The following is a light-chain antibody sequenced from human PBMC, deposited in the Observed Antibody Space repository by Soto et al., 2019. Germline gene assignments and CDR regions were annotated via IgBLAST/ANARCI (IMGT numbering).Light chain of an antibody. J-gene: IGKJ4*02. CDR2: DAS. CDR1: QTIDDH. V-gene: IGKV3-11*01. CDR3: QQRSNWPPGT. Sequence: EVVLTQSPATLSLSPGERAILTCWASQTIDDHLAWYHQKPGQAPRLLIYDASNRATGIPVRFSGSGSGTEFTLTISSLEPEDSGVFYCQQRSNWPPGTFGGGTKVDIK.